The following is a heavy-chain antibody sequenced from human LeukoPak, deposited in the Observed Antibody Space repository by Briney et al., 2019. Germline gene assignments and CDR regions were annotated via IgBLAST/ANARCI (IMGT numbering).Heavy chain of an antibody. J-gene: IGHJ4*02. V-gene: IGHV3-49*04. CDR1: GFTFGDYA. CDR3: TRQQIVATIYGY. CDR2: IRSKAYGGTT. D-gene: IGHD5-12*01. Sequence: GGSLRLSCTASGFTFGDYAMSWVRQAPGKGLEWVCFIRSKAYGGTTEYAASVKGRFTISRDDSKSIAYLQMNSLKTEDTAVYYCTRQQIVATIYGYWGQGTLVTVSS.